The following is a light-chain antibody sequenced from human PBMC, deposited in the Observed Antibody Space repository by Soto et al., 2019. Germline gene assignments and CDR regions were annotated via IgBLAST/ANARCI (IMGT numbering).Light chain of an antibody. CDR3: QSYDSSLSGSMV. CDR2: GNS. CDR1: SSNIGAGYD. V-gene: IGLV1-40*01. Sequence: QSVLTQPPSVSGAPGQRVTISCTGSSSNIGAGYDVHWYQQLPGTAPKLLIYGNSNRPSGVPDRFSGSKSGTSASLAITGLQAEDEADYYYQSYDSSLSGSMVFGGGTKLTVL. J-gene: IGLJ3*02.